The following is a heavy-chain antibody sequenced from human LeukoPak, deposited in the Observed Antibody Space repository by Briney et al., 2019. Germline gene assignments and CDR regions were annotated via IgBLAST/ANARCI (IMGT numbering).Heavy chain of an antibody. Sequence: SETLSLTCIVSGDSLSSGNYYWTWIRQPAGKGLEWIGRIHTSGGTNYNPSLKSRVTMSVDTSKNQFSLKLSSVTAADTAVYYCARLASGWSFDYWGQGTLVTVSS. J-gene: IGHJ4*02. V-gene: IGHV4-61*02. CDR1: GDSLSSGNYY. CDR2: IHTSGGT. D-gene: IGHD6-19*01. CDR3: ARLASGWSFDY.